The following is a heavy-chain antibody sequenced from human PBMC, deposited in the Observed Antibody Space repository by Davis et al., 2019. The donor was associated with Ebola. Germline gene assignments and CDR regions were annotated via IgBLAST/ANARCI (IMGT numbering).Heavy chain of an antibody. J-gene: IGHJ4*02. CDR2: ITSSSDNI. V-gene: IGHV3-21*04. CDR3: AKCEGSTWTPNDY. D-gene: IGHD1-26*01. CDR1: GLPFTTYI. Sequence: GESLKISCAASGLPFTTYIMNWVRQAPGKGLEWVASITSSSDNIYYADSVKGRFTISRDNSENTLYLQMSSLRADDTALYYCAKCEGSTWTPNDYWGQGSLVTVSS.